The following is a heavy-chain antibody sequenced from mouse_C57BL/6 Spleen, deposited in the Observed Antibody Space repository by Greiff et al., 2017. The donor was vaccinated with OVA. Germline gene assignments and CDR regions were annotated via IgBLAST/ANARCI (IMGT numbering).Heavy chain of an antibody. CDR1: GFTFSDYG. D-gene: IGHD1-1*01. Sequence: EVKVVESGGGLVKPGGSLKLSCAASGFTFSDYGMHWVRQAPEKGLEWVAYISSGSSTIYYADTVKGRFTISRDNAKNTLFLQMTSLRSEDTAMYYCARTTVVARDWYFDVWGTGTTVTVSS. CDR2: ISSGSSTI. CDR3: ARTTVVARDWYFDV. J-gene: IGHJ1*03. V-gene: IGHV5-17*01.